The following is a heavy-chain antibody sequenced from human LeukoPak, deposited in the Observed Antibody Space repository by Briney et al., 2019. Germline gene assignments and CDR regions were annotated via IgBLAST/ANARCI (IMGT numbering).Heavy chain of an antibody. CDR2: LSGRGETT. J-gene: IGHJ4*02. CDR1: GYPLSIYA. Sequence: PGGSLRLSCAASGYPLSIYAISWGRQAPGKGREWGSGLSGRGETTYYTDSQRGRYTISRDNSKNTLYFWKNTSRAEDTRVYFCAKDFGRCSNVVCYGKTFDYSGEGTLVTASS. V-gene: IGHV3-23*01. D-gene: IGHD2-8*01. CDR3: AKDFGRCSNVVCYGKTFDY.